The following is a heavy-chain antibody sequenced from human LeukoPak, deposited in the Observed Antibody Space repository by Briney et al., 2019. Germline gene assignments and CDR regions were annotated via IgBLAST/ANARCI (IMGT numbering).Heavy chain of an antibody. D-gene: IGHD1-26*01. CDR1: GLTVSTTS. J-gene: IGHJ3*01. CDR2: ILDDGRI. CDR3: GSYRRAYDV. V-gene: IGHV3-53*01. Sequence: GGSLRLSCAASGLTVSTTSMTWVRQAPGKGLAWVSDILDDGRIYYADSVKGRFTISRDHSQNKVNLQMDNLRAEDAAIYYCGSYRRAYDVWGQGTVVTVAS.